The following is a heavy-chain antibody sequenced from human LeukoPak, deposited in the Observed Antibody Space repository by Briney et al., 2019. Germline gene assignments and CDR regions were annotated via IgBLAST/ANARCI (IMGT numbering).Heavy chain of an antibody. J-gene: IGHJ3*02. CDR3: ARVSPENDAFDI. V-gene: IGHV4-59*01. Sequence: SETLSLTCTVSGGSIRSYYWSWIRQPPGKGLEWIGYIYYSGSTNYNPSLKSRVTISVDTSKNQFSLKLSSVTAADTAVYYCARVSPENDAFDIWGQGTMVTVSS. CDR2: IYYSGST. CDR1: GGSIRSYY.